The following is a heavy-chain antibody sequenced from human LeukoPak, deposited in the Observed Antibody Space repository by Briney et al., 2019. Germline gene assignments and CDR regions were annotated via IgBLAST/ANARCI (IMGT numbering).Heavy chain of an antibody. CDR1: GGSISSGSYY. Sequence: SETLSLTCTVSGGSISSGSYYWSWIRQPAGKGLEWIGRIYTSGSTNYNPSLKSRVTISVDTSKNQFSLKVRSLTAADTAVYYCARHDYSTGWQDYYYYYCMDVWGKGTSVTISS. V-gene: IGHV4-61*02. CDR2: IYTSGST. CDR3: ARHDYSTGWQDYYYYYCMDV. D-gene: IGHD6-19*01. J-gene: IGHJ6*03.